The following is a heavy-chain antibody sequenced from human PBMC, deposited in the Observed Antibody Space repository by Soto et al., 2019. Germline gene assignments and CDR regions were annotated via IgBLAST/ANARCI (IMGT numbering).Heavy chain of an antibody. CDR1: GFTFSSHW. J-gene: IGHJ4*02. V-gene: IGHV3-7*05. D-gene: IGHD3-22*01. CDR3: ARDVRDYYDSSGYYPYFDY. Sequence: PGGSLRLSCAASGFTFSSHWMSWVRQAPGKGLEWVANIKQDGSEKYYVDSVKGRFTISRDNAKNSLYLQMNSLRAEDTAVYYCARDVRDYYDSSGYYPYFDYWGQGTLVTVSS. CDR2: IKQDGSEK.